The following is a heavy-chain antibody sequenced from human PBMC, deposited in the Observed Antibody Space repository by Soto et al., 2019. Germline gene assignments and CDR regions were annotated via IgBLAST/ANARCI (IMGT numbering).Heavy chain of an antibody. J-gene: IGHJ6*02. CDR1: GYNFPSYG. CDR3: ARGGDCSSTSCYTPNYYYGLDV. CDR2: ISSYSGNT. Sequence: QVQLVQSGAEVKKPGASVKVSCQTSGYNFPSYGINWVRQAPGQGLEWMGWISSYSGNTKYAQNLQGRVIMTADTSTTTAYMELRSLRSDDTAVYYCARGGDCSSTSCYTPNYYYGLDVWGQGTTVIVSS. D-gene: IGHD2-2*02. V-gene: IGHV1-18*01.